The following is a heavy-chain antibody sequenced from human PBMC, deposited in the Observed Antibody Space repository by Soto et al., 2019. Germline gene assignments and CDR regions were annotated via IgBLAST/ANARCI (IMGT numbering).Heavy chain of an antibody. CDR3: AEDSIVLALDY. CDR2: IIGSGGST. J-gene: IGHJ4*02. Sequence: EVQLLESGGGLVQPGGSLRLSCAASGFTFSSYAMSWVRQAPGKGLEWVSAIIGSGGSTFYADSVKGRFTISRDNSMNTLYLQMNSLRAEDTAVYYCAEDSIVLALDYWGRGTLVTVSS. V-gene: IGHV3-23*01. D-gene: IGHD2-15*01. CDR1: GFTFSSYA.